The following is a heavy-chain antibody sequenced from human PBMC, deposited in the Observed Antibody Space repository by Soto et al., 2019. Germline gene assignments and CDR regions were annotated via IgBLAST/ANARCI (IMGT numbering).Heavy chain of an antibody. D-gene: IGHD1-26*01. J-gene: IGHJ4*02. CDR1: GFTFSSYA. CDR3: ARGPGRNGIVGATLLPDDY. CDR2: ISSNGGST. Sequence: GSLRLSCSASGFTFSSYAMHWVRQAPGKGLEYVSAISSNGGSTYYADSVKGRFTISRDNSKNTLYLQMSRLRSDDTAVYYCARGPGRNGIVGATLLPDDYWGQGTLVTVSS. V-gene: IGHV3-64D*06.